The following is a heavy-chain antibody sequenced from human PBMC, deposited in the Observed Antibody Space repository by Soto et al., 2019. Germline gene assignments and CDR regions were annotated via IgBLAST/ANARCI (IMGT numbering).Heavy chain of an antibody. Sequence: QVHLVESGGGVVQPGRSLRLSCAASGFTFSSYGMHWVRQAPGKGLEWVAVIWYDGSNTYSADSAKGRVTIARDSSKNSMDVQKNSLRVEDKGVYYWARAESCGVAVDSWGRGTLFTVSS. CDR2: IWYDGSNT. J-gene: IGHJ4*02. D-gene: IGHD6-25*01. CDR3: ARAESCGVAVDS. CDR1: GFTFSSYG. V-gene: IGHV3-33*01.